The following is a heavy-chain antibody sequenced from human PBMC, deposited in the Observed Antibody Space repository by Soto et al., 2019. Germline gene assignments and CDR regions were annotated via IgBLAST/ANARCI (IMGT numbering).Heavy chain of an antibody. J-gene: IGHJ6*02. CDR3: ASHYSSSSLGLDQNYYYYYGMDV. V-gene: IGHV1-2*02. D-gene: IGHD6-6*01. Sequence: GASVKVSCKASGYTFTGYYMHWVRQAPGQGLEWMGWINPNSGGTNYAQKFQGRVTMTRDTSISTAYMELSRLRSDDTAVYYCASHYSSSSLGLDQNYYYYYGMDVWGQGTTVTVSS. CDR2: INPNSGGT. CDR1: GYTFTGYY.